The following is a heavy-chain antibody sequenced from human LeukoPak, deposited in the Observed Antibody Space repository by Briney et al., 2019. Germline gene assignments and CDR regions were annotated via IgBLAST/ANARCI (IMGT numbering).Heavy chain of an antibody. V-gene: IGHV1-18*01. Sequence: ASVKVSCKASGYTFTSYGISWVRQAPGQGLEWMGWISAYNGNTNYAQKLQGRVTMTTDTSTSTAYMELRSLRSDDTAVYYCARDLNGYCSSTSCEAGFDYWGQGTLVTVSS. J-gene: IGHJ4*02. CDR2: ISAYNGNT. CDR1: GYTFTSYG. CDR3: ARDLNGYCSSTSCEAGFDY. D-gene: IGHD2-2*01.